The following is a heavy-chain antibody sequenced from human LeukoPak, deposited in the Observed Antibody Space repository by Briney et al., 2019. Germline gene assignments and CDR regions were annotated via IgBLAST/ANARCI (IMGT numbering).Heavy chain of an antibody. J-gene: IGHJ5*02. CDR3: ARDFWSGYYLEGDWFDP. V-gene: IGHV1-46*01. Sequence: AASVKVSCKASGYTFTSYYMHWVRQAPGQGLEWMGIINPSGGSTSYAQKFQGRVTITRNTSISTAYMELSSLRSEDTAVYYCARDFWSGYYLEGDWFDPWGQGTLVTVSS. CDR2: INPSGGST. CDR1: GYTFTSYY. D-gene: IGHD3-3*01.